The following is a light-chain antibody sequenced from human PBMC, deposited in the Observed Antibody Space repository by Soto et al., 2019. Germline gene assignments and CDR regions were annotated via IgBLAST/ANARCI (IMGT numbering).Light chain of an antibody. V-gene: IGKV3-20*01. J-gene: IGKJ5*01. Sequence: EIVLTQSPGSLSLSPGERATLSCRASQSVSSNYLAWYQQKPGQAPRLLIYGASSRATGIPDRFSGSGSGTDFTLTISGLEPEDFAVYYCQQYDSSPPITFGQVTRLEI. CDR2: GAS. CDR1: QSVSSNY. CDR3: QQYDSSPPIT.